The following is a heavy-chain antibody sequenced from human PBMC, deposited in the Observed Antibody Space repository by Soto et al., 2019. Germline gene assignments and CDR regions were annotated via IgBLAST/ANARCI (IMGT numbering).Heavy chain of an antibody. V-gene: IGHV3-64*01. Sequence: EVPLAESGGGMVQPGGSLRLSCVASGFTFSSYDMHWVRQAPGKGLEYVSSISSNGGTTYYGNSVKGRVTISRDNSKNTLYLQMGSLKAEDMAVYYCVRRVSGNYDYWGQGTLVTVSS. J-gene: IGHJ4*02. CDR1: GFTFSSYD. D-gene: IGHD1-7*01. CDR2: ISSNGGTT. CDR3: VRRVSGNYDY.